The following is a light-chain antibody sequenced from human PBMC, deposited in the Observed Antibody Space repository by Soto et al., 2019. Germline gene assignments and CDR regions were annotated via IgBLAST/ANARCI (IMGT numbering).Light chain of an antibody. CDR1: QSLLHSNGYNY. CDR2: VGS. Sequence: DIVMTQSPLSLSVTPGEPASISCRSSQSLLHSNGYNYLDWYLQKPGQSPQVLIYVGSNRASGVPDRFSGSGSGTEFTLTISSLQPDDFATYYCQQYNSYSPWAFGQGTKVDIK. V-gene: IGKV2-28*01. J-gene: IGKJ1*01. CDR3: QQYNSYSPWA.